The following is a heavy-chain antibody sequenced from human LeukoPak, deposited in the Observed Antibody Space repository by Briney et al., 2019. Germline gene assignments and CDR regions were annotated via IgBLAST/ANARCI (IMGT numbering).Heavy chain of an antibody. Sequence: SETLSLTCTVSGGSISSYYWSWIRQPPGKGQEWIGYIYYSGSTNYNPSLKSRVTISVDTSKNQFSLKLSSVTAADTAVYYCARGIAAAGTKRTWYYYYYGMDVWGKGTTVTVSS. J-gene: IGHJ6*04. CDR3: ARGIAAAGTKRTWYYYYYGMDV. D-gene: IGHD6-13*01. V-gene: IGHV4-59*01. CDR1: GGSISSYY. CDR2: IYYSGST.